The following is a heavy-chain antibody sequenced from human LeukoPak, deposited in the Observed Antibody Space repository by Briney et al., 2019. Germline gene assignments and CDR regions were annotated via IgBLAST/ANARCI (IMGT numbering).Heavy chain of an antibody. CDR3: ARVIQWLASGSHFDP. V-gene: IGHV4-38-2*01. D-gene: IGHD1-26*01. CDR1: GYSISSGYY. CDR2: IYHSGST. J-gene: IGHJ5*02. Sequence: SETLSLTCAVSGYSISSGYYWGWIRQPPGKGLEWIGSIYHSGSTYYNPSLKSRVTISVDTSKNQFSLKLSSVTAADTAVYYCARVIQWLASGSHFDPWGQGTLVTVSS.